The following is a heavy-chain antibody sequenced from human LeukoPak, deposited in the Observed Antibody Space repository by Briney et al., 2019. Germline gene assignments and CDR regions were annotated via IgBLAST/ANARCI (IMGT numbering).Heavy chain of an antibody. Sequence: PSETLSLTCTASGGSISTNNYHWGWIRQAPGKGLEWIGSIYFGGSVNYNPSLKSRVTISMDTSKNQFYLNLSFVTAADTALYYCARGGIINRIVRGGFDSWGQGTLVAVSS. J-gene: IGHJ5*01. CDR2: IYFGGSV. D-gene: IGHD3-10*02. V-gene: IGHV4-39*01. CDR1: GGSISTNNYH. CDR3: ARGGIINRIVRGGFDS.